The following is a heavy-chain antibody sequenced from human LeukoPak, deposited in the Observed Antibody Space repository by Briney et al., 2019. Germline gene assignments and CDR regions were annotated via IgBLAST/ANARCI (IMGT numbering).Heavy chain of an antibody. V-gene: IGHV3-23*01. CDR3: AKEQGWFGECSTY. Sequence: GGSLRLSCAASGFTFSSYAMSWVRQAPGKGLEWVSAIGGNGGSAYYAESVKGRFTISGDNSKNTLYLQMDSLRADDTALYYCAKEQGWFGECSTYWGQGTLVTVSS. CDR2: IGGNGGSA. J-gene: IGHJ4*02. D-gene: IGHD3-10*01. CDR1: GFTFSSYA.